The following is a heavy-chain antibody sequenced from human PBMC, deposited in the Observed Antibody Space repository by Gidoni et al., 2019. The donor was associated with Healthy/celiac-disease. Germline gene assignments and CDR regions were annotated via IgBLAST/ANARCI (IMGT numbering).Heavy chain of an antibody. CDR3: ARTAVRLAVAVFFDY. Sequence: QVQLQQSGPGLVKPSQTLSLPCPIPGVSVSSTSAAWNWIRQSPSRGLEWLGRTYYRSKWYNEYAVSVKSRITINPDTSKNQFSLQLNSVTPEETAVYYCARTAVRLAVAVFFDYWGQGTLVTVSS. D-gene: IGHD6-19*01. V-gene: IGHV6-1*01. CDR2: TYYRSKWYN. CDR1: GVSVSSTSAA. J-gene: IGHJ4*02.